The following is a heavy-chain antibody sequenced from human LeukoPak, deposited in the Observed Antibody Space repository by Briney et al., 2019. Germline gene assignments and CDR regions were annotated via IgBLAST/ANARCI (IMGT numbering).Heavy chain of an antibody. Sequence: AASGKVSCKASRYTFTSYDLNWVRQATGQGLEWMGWMNPNSGNTGYAQKFQGRVTMTRNTSISTAYMELSSLRSEDTAVYYCARGSLVTGYSSFSPGYWGQGTLVTVSS. J-gene: IGHJ4*02. V-gene: IGHV1-8*01. CDR1: RYTFTSYD. D-gene: IGHD6-13*01. CDR3: ARGSLVTGYSSFSPGY. CDR2: MNPNSGNT.